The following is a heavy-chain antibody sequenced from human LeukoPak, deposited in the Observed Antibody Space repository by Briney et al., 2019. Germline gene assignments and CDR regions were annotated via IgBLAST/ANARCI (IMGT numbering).Heavy chain of an antibody. Sequence: GGSLRLSCAASGFTFSTYAVNWVRQAPGKGLEWVSAISSSGGTTYYADSVKGRFTISRDNSKNTLYLQMNSLRAEDTAVYYCAKSYYDSSGYPDYWGQGTLVTVSS. CDR2: ISSSGGTT. V-gene: IGHV3-23*01. CDR1: GFTFSTYA. J-gene: IGHJ4*02. CDR3: AKSYYDSSGYPDY. D-gene: IGHD3-22*01.